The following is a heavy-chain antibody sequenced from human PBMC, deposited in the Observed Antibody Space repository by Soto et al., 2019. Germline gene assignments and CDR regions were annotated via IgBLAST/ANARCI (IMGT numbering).Heavy chain of an antibody. V-gene: IGHV4-59*01. CDR2: IYYSGST. CDR1: GGSISSYY. D-gene: IGHD3-3*01. J-gene: IGHJ6*03. CDR3: VRSGKRENYDFWSGYPSHMDV. Sequence: SETLSLTCTVSGGSISSYYWSWIRQPPGKGLEWIGYIYYSGSTNYNPSLKRRVTISVDTSKNLFSLKLSSVTAADTAVYYFVRSGKRENYDFWSGYPSHMDVWGKGTTVTVSS.